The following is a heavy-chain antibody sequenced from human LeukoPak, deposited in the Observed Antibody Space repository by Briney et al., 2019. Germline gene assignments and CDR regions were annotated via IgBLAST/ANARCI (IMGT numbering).Heavy chain of an antibody. J-gene: IGHJ3*02. Sequence: GASVKVSCTASGYTFTNYAMNWGRQAPGQGLEGMGWINTNTGNPTYAQGFTGRFVFSLDTSVSTAYLQINSLKARDTAMYYCATFLLDSSDYDAFDIWGQGTMVTVSS. CDR2: INTNTGNP. CDR1: GYTFTNYA. CDR3: ATFLLDSSDYDAFDI. V-gene: IGHV7-4-1*02. D-gene: IGHD3-22*01.